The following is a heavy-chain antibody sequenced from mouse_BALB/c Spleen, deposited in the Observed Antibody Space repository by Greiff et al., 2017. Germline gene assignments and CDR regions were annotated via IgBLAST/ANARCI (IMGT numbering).Heavy chain of an antibody. V-gene: IGHV1S29*02. D-gene: IGHD2-14*01. CDR2: IYPYNGGT. CDR3: ARFGGYDDAMDY. CDR1: GYTFTDYN. Sequence: VQLQQSGPELVKPGASVKISCKASGYTFTDYNMHWVKQSHGKSLEWIGYIYPYNGGTGYNQKFKSKATLTVDNSSSTAYMELRSLTSEDSAVYYCARFGGYDDAMDYWGQGTSVTVSS. J-gene: IGHJ4*01.